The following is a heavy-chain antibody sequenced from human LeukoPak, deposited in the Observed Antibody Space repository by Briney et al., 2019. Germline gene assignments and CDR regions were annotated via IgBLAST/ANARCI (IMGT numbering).Heavy chain of an antibody. CDR3: ARGDGFWN. CDR1: GYSLSRGYY. V-gene: IGHV4-38-2*02. D-gene: IGHD3-3*01. CDR2: IYHSGSN. Sequence: SETLSLTCTVSGYSLSRGYYWGLIRQAPRKGLELIGNIYHSGSNYNHPSLKHRVTMSVDTSKKQFSLKLSSVTAADTAVYYCARGDGFWNWGQGTLVTVSS. J-gene: IGHJ4*02.